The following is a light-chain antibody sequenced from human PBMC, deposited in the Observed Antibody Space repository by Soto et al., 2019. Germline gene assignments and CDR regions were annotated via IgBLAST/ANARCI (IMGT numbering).Light chain of an antibody. CDR2: GAS. V-gene: IGKV3-15*01. Sequence: EIVMTQTPVTLSVSPGERATLSCRTSQSVSRNLAWYQLKPGQAPRLLIYGASARATGIPARFSGSRSGTEFTLTISSLQSEDFAVYYCQQYNFWPRTFGQGTKLEIK. CDR3: QQYNFWPRT. CDR1: QSVSRN. J-gene: IGKJ2*01.